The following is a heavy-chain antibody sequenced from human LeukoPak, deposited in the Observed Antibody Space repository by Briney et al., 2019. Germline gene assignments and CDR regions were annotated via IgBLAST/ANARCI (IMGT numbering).Heavy chain of an antibody. D-gene: IGHD5-18*01. CDR2: ISHDESHK. J-gene: IGHJ4*02. CDR1: GFTFTRYG. CDR3: AKDLVALLLWLPDDY. Sequence: PGGSLRLSCAASGFTFTRYGMHWVRQAPGKGLEWVAVISHDESHKYYGDSVKGRFTISRDNSKNTLYLQMNNLRAEDTALYYCAKDLVALLLWLPDDYWGQGTLVTVSS. V-gene: IGHV3-30*18.